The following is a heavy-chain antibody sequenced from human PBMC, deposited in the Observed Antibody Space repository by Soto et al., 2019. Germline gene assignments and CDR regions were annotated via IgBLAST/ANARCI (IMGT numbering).Heavy chain of an antibody. Sequence: QVQLQQWGAGLLKPSETLSLTCAVYGGSFSGYYWSWIRQPPGKGLEWIGEINHSGSTNYNPSLKSRVTISVDTSKNQFSLKLSSVTAADTAVYYCARGRDYGEGQTELAYYFDYWGQGTLVTVSS. D-gene: IGHD4-17*01. V-gene: IGHV4-34*01. J-gene: IGHJ4*02. CDR2: INHSGST. CDR3: ARGRDYGEGQTELAYYFDY. CDR1: GGSFSGYY.